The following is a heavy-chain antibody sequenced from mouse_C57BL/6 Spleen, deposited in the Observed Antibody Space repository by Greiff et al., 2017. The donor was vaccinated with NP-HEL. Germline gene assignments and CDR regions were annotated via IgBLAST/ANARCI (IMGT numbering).Heavy chain of an antibody. CDR3: VRDEDWDVPFAY. Sequence: EVQGVESGGGLVQPKGSLKLSCAASGFTFNTYAMHWVRQAPGKGLEWVARIRSKSSNYATYYADSVKDRFTISRDDSQSMLYLQMNNLKTEDTAMYYCVRDEDWDVPFAYWGQGTLVTVSA. CDR1: GFTFNTYA. D-gene: IGHD4-1*01. V-gene: IGHV10-3*01. J-gene: IGHJ3*01. CDR2: IRSKSSNYAT.